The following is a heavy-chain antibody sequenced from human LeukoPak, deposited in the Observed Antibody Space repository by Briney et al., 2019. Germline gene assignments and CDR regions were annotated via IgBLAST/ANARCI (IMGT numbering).Heavy chain of an antibody. V-gene: IGHV1-2*02. J-gene: IGHJ4*02. CDR1: GYTFSGYY. D-gene: IGHD2-15*01. CDR3: AREGDGLLSKDFDY. CDR2: SSPNSGGA. Sequence: ASVKVSCKTSGYTFSGYYIHWVRQAPGQGLEWMGYSSPNSGGANSAQKFRGRVTMTRDTSISTAYMELTRLGSDDTAVYYCAREGDGLLSKDFDYWGQGTLVTVSS.